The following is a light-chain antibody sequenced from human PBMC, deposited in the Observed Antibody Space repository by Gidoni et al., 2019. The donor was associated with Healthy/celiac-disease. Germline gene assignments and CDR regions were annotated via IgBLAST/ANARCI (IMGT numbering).Light chain of an antibody. CDR1: SSDVGGYNY. V-gene: IGLV2-14*01. CDR3: SSYTSSSTLYV. Sequence: QSALTQPASVSGSPGPSITISCTGTSSDVGGYNYVSCYQQHPGKAPKLMIYDVSKRPSGVSNRFSGSKSGNTASLTISGLQAEDEADYYCSSYTSSSTLYVFGTGTKVTVL. CDR2: DVS. J-gene: IGLJ1*01.